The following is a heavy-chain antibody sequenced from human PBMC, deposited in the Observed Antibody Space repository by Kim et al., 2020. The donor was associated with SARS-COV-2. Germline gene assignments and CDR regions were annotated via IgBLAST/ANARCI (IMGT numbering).Heavy chain of an antibody. CDR1: GFPFYTYA. CDR2: IRFDGGSI. V-gene: IGHV3-30*03. Sequence: GGSLRLSCAASGFPFYTYAMHWVRQSPGKGLEWLATIRFDGGSIYYQYSVKGRCTISMDNSKTTLYLQMNSLRGDDTDADYCFRASDGAVIGTHCNFDL. CDR3: FRASDGAVIGTHCNFDL. J-gene: IGHJ2*01. D-gene: IGHD6-13*01.